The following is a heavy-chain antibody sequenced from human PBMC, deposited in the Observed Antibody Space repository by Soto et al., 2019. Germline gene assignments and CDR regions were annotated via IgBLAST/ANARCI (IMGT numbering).Heavy chain of an antibody. J-gene: IGHJ4*01. D-gene: IGHD2-15*01. CDR1: GGSVSSSNW. Sequence: QVQLQESGPGLVQPSGTLSLTCAVSGGSVSSSNWWTWVRQPAGEGLEWIGQIFHSGITSYNPSIKSRITISLDKSKNHLSLTLISVTAADTAVYYCARHGGKFFDYWGHGTLVTVSS. V-gene: IGHV4-4*02. CDR3: ARHGGKFFDY. CDR2: IFHSGIT.